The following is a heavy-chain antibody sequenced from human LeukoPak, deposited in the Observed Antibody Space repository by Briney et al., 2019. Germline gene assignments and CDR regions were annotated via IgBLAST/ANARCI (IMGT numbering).Heavy chain of an antibody. V-gene: IGHV1-69*13. D-gene: IGHD3-22*01. CDR1: GYTFTSYG. CDR2: IIPIFGTA. CDR3: ARSYYYDSSGYYYMIY. J-gene: IGHJ4*02. Sequence: SVKVSCKASGYTFTSYGISWVRQAPGQGLEWMGGIIPIFGTANYAQKFQGRVTITADESTSTAYMELSSLRSEDTAVYYCARSYYYDSSGYYYMIYWGQGTLVTVSS.